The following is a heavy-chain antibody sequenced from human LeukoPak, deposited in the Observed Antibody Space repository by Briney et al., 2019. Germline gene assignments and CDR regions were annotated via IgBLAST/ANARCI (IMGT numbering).Heavy chain of an antibody. Sequence: GGSLRLSCAASGSTFSSYAMSWVRQAPGKGLEWVSAISGSGGSTYYADSVKGRFTISRDNSKNTLYLQMNSLRAEDTAVYYCAKDSARYFDWLLSLFDYWGQGTLVTVSS. CDR1: GSTFSSYA. CDR2: ISGSGGST. V-gene: IGHV3-23*01. J-gene: IGHJ4*02. CDR3: AKDSARYFDWLLSLFDY. D-gene: IGHD3-9*01.